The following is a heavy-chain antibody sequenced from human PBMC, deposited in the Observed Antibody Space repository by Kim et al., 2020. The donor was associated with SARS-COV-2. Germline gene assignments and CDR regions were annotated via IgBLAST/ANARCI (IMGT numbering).Heavy chain of an antibody. V-gene: IGHV3-11*01. Sequence: GGSLRLSCAASGFTFSDYYMSWIRQAPGKGLEWVSYISSSGSTIYYADSVKGRFTISRDNAKNSLYLQMNSLRAEDTAVYYCARDTPDEGAAPQQDNWFDPWGQGTLVTVSS. CDR2: ISSSGSTI. D-gene: IGHD6-6*01. CDR3: ARDTPDEGAAPQQDNWFDP. J-gene: IGHJ5*02. CDR1: GFTFSDYY.